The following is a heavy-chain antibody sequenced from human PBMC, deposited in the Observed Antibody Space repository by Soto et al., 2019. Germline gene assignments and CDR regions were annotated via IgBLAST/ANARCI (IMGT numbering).Heavy chain of an antibody. D-gene: IGHD5-18*01. V-gene: IGHV3-23*01. CDR2: ISGSGGST. J-gene: IGHJ4*02. CDR1: GFTFSSYA. CDR3: ARSAYSYGHFDY. Sequence: EVQLLEYGGGLVQPGGSLRLSCAASGFTFSSYAMSWVRQAPGKGLEWVSAISGSGGSTYYADSVKGRFTISRDNSKNTLYLQMHSLRAEDTAVYYCARSAYSYGHFDYWGQGTLVTVSS.